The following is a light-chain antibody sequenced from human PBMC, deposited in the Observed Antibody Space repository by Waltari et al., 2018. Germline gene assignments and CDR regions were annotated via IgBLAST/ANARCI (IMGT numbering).Light chain of an antibody. J-gene: IGLJ3*02. CDR1: NIGSKG. Sequence: SYVLTQPPSASVAPGNTARIPCGGNNIGSKGVHWYHQKPGQAPVLVIYYDSDRPSGIPERFSGSNSGNTATLTISRVEAGDEADYYCQVWDSSSDHWVFGGGTKLTVL. V-gene: IGLV3-21*04. CDR3: QVWDSSSDHWV. CDR2: YDS.